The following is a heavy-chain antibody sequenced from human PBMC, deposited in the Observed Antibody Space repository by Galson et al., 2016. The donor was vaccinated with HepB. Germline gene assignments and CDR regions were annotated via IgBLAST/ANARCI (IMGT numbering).Heavy chain of an antibody. J-gene: IGHJ4*02. CDR1: GFTFSNYW. CDR3: VRLYSSKSYVGHGGLEF. D-gene: IGHD6-13*01. CDR2: IDSDGTRK. V-gene: IGHV3-74*01. Sequence: SLRLSCAASGFTFSNYWMHWVRQAPGKGLVWVSHIDSDGTRKTYADSVKGRFTISRDNAKNTLYLQMTSLRAEGTAVYYCVRLYSSKSYVGHGGLEFWGQGTLVTVSS.